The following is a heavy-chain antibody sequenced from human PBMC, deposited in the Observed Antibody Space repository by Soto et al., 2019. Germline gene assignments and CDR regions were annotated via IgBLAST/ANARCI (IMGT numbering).Heavy chain of an antibody. CDR1: GASLSRYY. V-gene: IGHV4-4*07. J-gene: IGHJ5*02. Sequence: SETLSLTCNVSGASLSRYYWSWIRQPPGKGLEWIGRIYATGDTDYNPSLKSRISMSVDMSKKQLSLTLRSVTAADTAIYYCVRDGTKNLRDRFEPWGRGILVTVSS. CDR2: IYATGDT. D-gene: IGHD1-26*01. CDR3: VRDGTKNLRDRFEP.